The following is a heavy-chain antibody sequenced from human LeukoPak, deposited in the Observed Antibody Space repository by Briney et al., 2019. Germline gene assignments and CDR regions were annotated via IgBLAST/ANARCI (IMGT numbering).Heavy chain of an antibody. CDR1: GFTFSNFI. CDR3: ARESHSFDL. CDR2: IENDGTKK. V-gene: IGHV3-30*02. J-gene: IGHJ2*01. Sequence: GGSLRLSCEASGFTFSNFIMHWVRQPPGKGLEWVALIENDGTKKYYADSMKGRFTLSRDNSKSTMYLQVNSLRVEDTAVYYCARESHSFDLWGRGTLVTVSS.